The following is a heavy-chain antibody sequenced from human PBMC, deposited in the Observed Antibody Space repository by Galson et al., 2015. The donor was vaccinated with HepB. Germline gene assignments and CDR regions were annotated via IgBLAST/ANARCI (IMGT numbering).Heavy chain of an antibody. CDR1: GYTFNGFG. V-gene: IGHV1-18*04. Sequence: SVKVSCKASGYTFNGFGISWVRQAPGQGLEWMGWISGYNGKTIYAQRYHGRVTMTTDTSTDTAYLELRGLRSDGTAVYYCARDPTAPSSNYYYGLDVWGQGTTIIVSS. CDR2: ISGYNGKT. CDR3: ARDPTAPSSNYYYGLDV. D-gene: IGHD2-21*02. J-gene: IGHJ6*02.